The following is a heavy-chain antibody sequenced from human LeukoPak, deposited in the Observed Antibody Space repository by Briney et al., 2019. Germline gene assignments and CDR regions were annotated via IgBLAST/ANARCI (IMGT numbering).Heavy chain of an antibody. D-gene: IGHD6-19*01. CDR2: ISSNGGST. V-gene: IGHV3-64D*09. CDR3: VKNGIYSSGWYGGYFDY. CDR1: GFTFGGYA. J-gene: IGHJ4*02. Sequence: PGGSLRLSCSASGFTFGGYAMHWVCQAPGKGLEFVSAISSNGGSTYYADSVKGRFTISRDNSKNTLYLQVSSLRADDTAVYYCVKNGIYSSGWYGGYFDYWGQGTLVTVSS.